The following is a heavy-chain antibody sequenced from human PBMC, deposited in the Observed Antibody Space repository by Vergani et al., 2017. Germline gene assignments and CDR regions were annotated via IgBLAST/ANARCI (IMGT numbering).Heavy chain of an antibody. J-gene: IGHJ4*02. CDR2: ISSSGNSI. CDR1: GFTFSSYA. D-gene: IGHD6-13*01. V-gene: IGHV3-48*04. Sequence: EVQLLESGGGLVQPGGSLRLSCAASGFTFSSYAMSWVRQAPGKGLEWVSYISSSGNSIYYADSVKGRFTISRDNAKTSLYLQMNSLRAEDTAVYYCARAKSSSGYDYWGQGTLVTVSS. CDR3: ARAKSSSGYDY.